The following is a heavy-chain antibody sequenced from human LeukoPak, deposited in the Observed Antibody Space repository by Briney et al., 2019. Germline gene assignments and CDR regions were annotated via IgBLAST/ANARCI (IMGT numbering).Heavy chain of an antibody. CDR3: ASLTFHYYDSSGYSSRDY. J-gene: IGHJ4*02. Sequence: GESLKISCKGSGYSFTSYWIGWVRQMPWKGLEWMGRIDPSDSYTNYSPSFQGHVTISADKSISTAYLQWSSLKASDTAMYYCASLTFHYYDSSGYSSRDYWGQGTLVTVSS. D-gene: IGHD3-22*01. CDR1: GYSFTSYW. CDR2: IDPSDSYT. V-gene: IGHV5-10-1*01.